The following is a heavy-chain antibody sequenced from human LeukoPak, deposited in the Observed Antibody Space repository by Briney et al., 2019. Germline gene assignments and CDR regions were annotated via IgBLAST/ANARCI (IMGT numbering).Heavy chain of an antibody. D-gene: IGHD6-19*01. CDR2: ISGSGGST. Sequence: PGGSLRLSCAASGFTFSSYAMSWVRQAPGKGLQWVSAISGSGGSTNYADSVKGQFTISRDNSKNTLYLQMNSLRAEDTAVYYCATSGYSSGWYSDYWGQGTLVTVSS. CDR1: GFTFSSYA. V-gene: IGHV3-23*01. J-gene: IGHJ4*02. CDR3: ATSGYSSGWYSDY.